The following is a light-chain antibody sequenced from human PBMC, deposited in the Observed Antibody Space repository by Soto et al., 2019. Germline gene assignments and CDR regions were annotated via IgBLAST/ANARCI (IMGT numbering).Light chain of an antibody. CDR2: EVS. J-gene: IGLJ2*01. V-gene: IGLV2-8*01. CDR3: SSYADSNNLV. CDR1: SSDVGGYNY. Sequence: QSALTQPPSASGSPGQSVTISCTGTSSDVGGYNYVSWYQQHPGKAPNLMIYEVSKRPSGVPDRFSGSKSGNTASLTVSGLQAEDEADYYCSSYADSNNLVFGGGTKLTVL.